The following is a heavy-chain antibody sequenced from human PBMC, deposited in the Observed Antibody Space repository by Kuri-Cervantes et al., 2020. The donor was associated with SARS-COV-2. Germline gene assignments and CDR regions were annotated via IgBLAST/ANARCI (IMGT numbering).Heavy chain of an antibody. Sequence: GESLKISCAASGFTFSSYGMHWVRQAPGKGLEWVAVIWYDGSNTYYADSVEGRFTISRDNSKNTLYLQMNNLRAEDTAVYYCARDMGAIVLVRRDWFDPWGPGTLVTVSS. CDR1: GFTFSSYG. D-gene: IGHD2-8*01. V-gene: IGHV3-33*01. CDR2: IWYDGSNT. CDR3: ARDMGAIVLVRRDWFDP. J-gene: IGHJ5*02.